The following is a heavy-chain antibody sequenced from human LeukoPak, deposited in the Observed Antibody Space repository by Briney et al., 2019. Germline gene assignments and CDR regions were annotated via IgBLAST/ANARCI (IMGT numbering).Heavy chain of an antibody. V-gene: IGHV4-59*08. CDR3: ARQDSGTYLNPLDI. CDR1: GGSISSYY. J-gene: IGHJ3*02. CDR2: IYYTGST. D-gene: IGHD1-26*01. Sequence: PSETLSLTCIVSGGSISSYYWSWIRQPPGKGLEWIGYIYYTGSTNYNPSLQSRVTISVDTSKNQRSLKLRSVTAANTAVYYWARQDSGTYLNPLDIWGQGTVVTVSS.